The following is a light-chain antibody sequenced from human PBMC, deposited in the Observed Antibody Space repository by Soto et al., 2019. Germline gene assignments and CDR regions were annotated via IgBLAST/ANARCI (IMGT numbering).Light chain of an antibody. CDR1: SGHSTYP. Sequence: QSVLTQSPSASASLGASVKLTCTLSSGHSTYPIAWHQQQPEKGPRFLMKLSYDGSHNKGDGIPDRFSGSSSGAERYLTISRLQSEDEADYYCQTWGTGVRVFGGGTKVTVL. J-gene: IGLJ3*02. V-gene: IGLV4-69*01. CDR3: QTWGTGVRV. CDR2: LSYDGSH.